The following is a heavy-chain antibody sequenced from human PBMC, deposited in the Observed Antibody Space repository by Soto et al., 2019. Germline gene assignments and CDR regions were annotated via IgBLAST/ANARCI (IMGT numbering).Heavy chain of an antibody. CDR2: ISAYNGNT. CDR1: GYTFTSYG. CDR3: ARDTSNSAYCSSTSCYAGLWFDP. Sequence: ASVKVSFKASGYTFTSYGISWVRQAPGQGLEWMGWISAYNGNTNYAQKLQGRVTMTTDTSTSTAYMELRSLRSDDTAVYYCARDTSNSAYCSSTSCYAGLWFDPWGQG. J-gene: IGHJ5*02. V-gene: IGHV1-18*01. D-gene: IGHD2-2*01.